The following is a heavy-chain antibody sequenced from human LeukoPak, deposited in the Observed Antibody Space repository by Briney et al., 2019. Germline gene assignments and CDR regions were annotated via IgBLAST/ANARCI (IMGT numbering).Heavy chain of an antibody. CDR3: AKDAGVAPGAFDI. CDR1: GFTFSSYG. CDR2: IRYDGSNK. Sequence: GGSLRLSCAASGFTFSSYGMHWVRQAPGKGLEWVAFIRYDGSNKYYADSVKGRFTISRDNSKNTLYLQMDSLRAEDTAVYYCAKDAGVAPGAFDIWGQGTMVTVSS. J-gene: IGHJ3*02. D-gene: IGHD7-27*01. V-gene: IGHV3-30*02.